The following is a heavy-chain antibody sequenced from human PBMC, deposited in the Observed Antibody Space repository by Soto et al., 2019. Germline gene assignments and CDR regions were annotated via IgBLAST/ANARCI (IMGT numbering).Heavy chain of an antibody. CDR1: GFSFSSYA. V-gene: IGHV3-23*01. Sequence: VQLLESGGGLVQPGGSLRLSCAASGFSFSSYAMVWVRQTPGKGLEWVSVISDRGGSSYFADSVKGRFTISRDNSKNVLSLEMNSLRAEDTAIYFCAKGSIEYSASVDNWGQGTLVLVSS. J-gene: IGHJ4*02. CDR2: ISDRGGSS. D-gene: IGHD5-12*01. CDR3: AKGSIEYSASVDN.